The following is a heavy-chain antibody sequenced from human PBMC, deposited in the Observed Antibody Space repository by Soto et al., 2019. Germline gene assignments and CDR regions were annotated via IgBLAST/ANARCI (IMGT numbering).Heavy chain of an antibody. CDR1: GFTFSSYA. V-gene: IGHV3-64D*06. J-gene: IGHJ4*02. CDR3: VKDRLTYSSSWYHFDY. D-gene: IGHD6-13*01. CDR2: ISSNGGST. Sequence: HPGGSLRLSCSASGFTFSSYAMHWVRQAPGKGLEYVSAISSNGGSTYYADSVKGRFTISRDNSKNTLYLQMSSLRAEDAAVYYCVKDRLTYSSSWYHFDYWGQGTLVTVSS.